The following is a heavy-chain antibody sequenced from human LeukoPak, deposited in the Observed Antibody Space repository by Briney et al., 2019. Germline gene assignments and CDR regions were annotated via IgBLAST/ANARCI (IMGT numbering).Heavy chain of an antibody. Sequence: GGSLRLSCAASGFTLSSYWMHWVRQVPGKGLLWVSRIGTDGSSTTYADDVKGRFTISRDNAKNTLFLQMSSLRADDTAVYYCARDKYGGNSNAFDIWGQGTLVTVSS. CDR3: ARDKYGGNSNAFDI. CDR1: GFTLSSYW. J-gene: IGHJ3*02. V-gene: IGHV3-74*01. D-gene: IGHD4-23*01. CDR2: IGTDGSST.